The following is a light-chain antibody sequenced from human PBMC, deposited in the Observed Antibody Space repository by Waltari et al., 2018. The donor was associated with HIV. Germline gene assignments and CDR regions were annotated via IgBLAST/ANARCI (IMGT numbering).Light chain of an antibody. Sequence: DIQMTQSPPSLSASVGDRVIITCQASQDINNHLNWYQQNPGQAPKLLIDDESKLETGVASRCSGSGSGTDFTVSISSLQPEDSGKYYCQQYDNVPLFGGGTKVEI. CDR1: QDINNH. J-gene: IGKJ4*01. CDR3: QQYDNVPL. CDR2: DES. V-gene: IGKV1-33*01.